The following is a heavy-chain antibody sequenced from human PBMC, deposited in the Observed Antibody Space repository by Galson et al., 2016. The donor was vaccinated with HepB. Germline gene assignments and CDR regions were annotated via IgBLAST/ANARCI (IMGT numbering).Heavy chain of an antibody. Sequence: SLRLSCAASGFTFSNYVMSWVRQTPGEGLEWVSAIRDSGDSTYYADSVKGRFTISRDNSKSTLYLQMNSLRPDDTAVYYCAKIIRGASIDMVWDYWGLGTLVTASS. V-gene: IGHV3-23*01. J-gene: IGHJ4*02. CDR2: IRDSGDST. CDR1: GFTFSNYV. CDR3: AKIIRGASIDMVWDY. D-gene: IGHD3-10*01.